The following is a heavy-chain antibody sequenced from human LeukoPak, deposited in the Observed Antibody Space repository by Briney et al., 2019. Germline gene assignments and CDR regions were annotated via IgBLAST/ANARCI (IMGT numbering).Heavy chain of an antibody. CDR1: GYSFTSYW. D-gene: IGHD3-22*01. Sequence: GESLKISCQGSGYSFTSYWIGWVRQMPGKGLEWMGIIYPGDSDTRYSPPFQGQVTISADKSISTAYLQWSSLKASDTAMYYCARLIYYDSSGYYAAPGFDYWGQGTLVTVSS. J-gene: IGHJ4*02. V-gene: IGHV5-51*01. CDR3: ARLIYYDSSGYYAAPGFDY. CDR2: IYPGDSDT.